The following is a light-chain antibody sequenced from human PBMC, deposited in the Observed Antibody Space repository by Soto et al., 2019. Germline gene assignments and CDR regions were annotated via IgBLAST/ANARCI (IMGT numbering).Light chain of an antibody. CDR2: GAS. CDR1: QSVSRSY. Sequence: EIVLTQSPGTLSLSPGERATLSCRASQSVSRSYLAWYQQKPGQAPRLLIYGASSRATGIPDRFSGSGSGTEFTLTISKLEPEDFAVYYCQQYDNSPLFGPGTKVEIK. V-gene: IGKV3-20*01. J-gene: IGKJ3*01. CDR3: QQYDNSPL.